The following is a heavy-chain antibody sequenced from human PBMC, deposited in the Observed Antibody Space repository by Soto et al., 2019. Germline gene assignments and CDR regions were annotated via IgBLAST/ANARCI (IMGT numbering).Heavy chain of an antibody. V-gene: IGHV4-59*01. D-gene: IGHD3-16*01. CDR1: GGSFGNYY. J-gene: IGHJ6*02. CDR2: IDYRGST. CDR3: AAGLFVPEIYVYYGVVV. Sequence: QVQLQESPPELVKPSETLSLACTVSGGSFGNYYWTWIRQPPGQGLEWLGYIDYRGSTNYNPSLKSRAARSMGSFKHQLALRLGSVNSAVSAGYYCAAGLFVPEIYVYYGVVVWGDGTAVTIS.